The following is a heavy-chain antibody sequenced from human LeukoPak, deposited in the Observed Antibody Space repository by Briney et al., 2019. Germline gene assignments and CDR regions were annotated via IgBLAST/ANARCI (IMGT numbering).Heavy chain of an antibody. CDR3: ARGGWYQDY. D-gene: IGHD2-15*01. V-gene: IGHV4-59*11. CDR2: IYYSGST. Sequence: PSETLSLTCIVSGGSMISHYWSWFRQPPGKGLEWIGYIYYSGSTNYNPSLRSRVTMSVDTSKNQFSLKLTSVTAADTAVYYCARGGWYQDYWGQGTLVTVSS. J-gene: IGHJ4*02. CDR1: GGSMISHY.